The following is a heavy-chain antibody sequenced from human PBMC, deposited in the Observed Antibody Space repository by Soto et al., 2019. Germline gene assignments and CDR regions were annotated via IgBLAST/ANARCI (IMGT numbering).Heavy chain of an antibody. CDR1: GGTFSSYA. CDR3: ARDRGIAVSGPGAFDI. D-gene: IGHD6-19*01. Sequence: QVQLVQSGAEVKKPGSSVKVSCKASGGTFSSYAISWVRQAPGQGLEWMGGLIPIFGTANYAQNFQGRVTMTADESTSTADMELSSLRSEDTAVYYCARDRGIAVSGPGAFDIWGQGTMVTVSS. V-gene: IGHV1-69*12. J-gene: IGHJ3*02. CDR2: LIPIFGTA.